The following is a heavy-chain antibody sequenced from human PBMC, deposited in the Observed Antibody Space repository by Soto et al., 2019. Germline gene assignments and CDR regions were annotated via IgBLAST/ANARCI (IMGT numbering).Heavy chain of an antibody. CDR2: IYWDDDK. CDR1: EFSLSTSGVS. V-gene: IGHV2-5*05. Sequence: QITLKESGPTLVRPTQTLTLTCTFSEFSLSTSGVSVGWIRQPPGKAMEWLALIYWDDDKRYGPSLKSRLTITQDTSKNQVVSTMPNMDPVDTATYYGAHRLESLERGFDPWGQGTLVTVSS. J-gene: IGHJ5*02. CDR3: AHRLESLERGFDP. D-gene: IGHD1-1*01.